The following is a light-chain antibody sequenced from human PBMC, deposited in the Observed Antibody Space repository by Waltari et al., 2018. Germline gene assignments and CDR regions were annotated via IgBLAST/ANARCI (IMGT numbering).Light chain of an antibody. CDR3: QQYYSYLFT. J-gene: IGKJ3*01. Sequence: AIRMTQYPSSFSASTGDRVTITCRASQGISSYLAWYQQKPGKAPKLLIYAASTLQSGVPSRFSGSGSGTDFTLTISCLQSEDFATYYCQQYYSYLFTFGPGTKVDIK. CDR1: QGISSY. V-gene: IGKV1-8*01. CDR2: AAS.